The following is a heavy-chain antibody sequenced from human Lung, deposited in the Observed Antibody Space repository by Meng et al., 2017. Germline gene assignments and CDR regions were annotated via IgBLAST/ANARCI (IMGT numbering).Heavy chain of an antibody. V-gene: IGHV1-2*06. J-gene: IGHJ4*02. D-gene: IGHD6-13*01. CDR1: GYTFPDYG. CDR2: INPKSGDT. CDR3: ARDEDISAAGKLFGDY. Sequence: QGQVVQSGAEVKKPGASVKVSCKASGYTFPDYGLHWVRRAPGQGLEWMGRINPKSGDTHYAQRFQGRVTMTGDTSISTAYMELSGLRSDDTAMYYCARDEDISAAGKLFGDYWGQGTLVTVSS.